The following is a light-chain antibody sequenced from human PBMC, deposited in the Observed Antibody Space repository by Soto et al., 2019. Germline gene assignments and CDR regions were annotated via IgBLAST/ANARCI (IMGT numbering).Light chain of an antibody. J-gene: IGKJ2*01. V-gene: IGKV1-5*03. CDR2: KAS. CDR3: QQYARFPYT. Sequence: DIQMTQSPSTLSASVGDTVTITCRASQSISNWLAWYQQKPGQAPKLLIHKASTLESGVPSRFSGSGSGTEFTLTISSLQPDGFATCYCQQYARFPYTFGQGTKLAIK. CDR1: QSISNW.